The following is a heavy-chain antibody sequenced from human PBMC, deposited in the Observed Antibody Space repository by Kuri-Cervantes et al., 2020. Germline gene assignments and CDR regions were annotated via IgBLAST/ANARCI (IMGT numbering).Heavy chain of an antibody. D-gene: IGHD5-24*01. J-gene: IGHJ4*02. V-gene: IGHV5-51*01. CDR1: GYSFTSYW. CDR2: IYPGDSDT. Sequence: GGSLRLSCQGSGYSFTSYWIGWVRQMPGKGLEWMGIIYPGDSDTRYSPSFQGQVTISADKSISTAYLQWSSLKASDTAMYYCARGGGYNFDYFDYWGQGTLVTVSS. CDR3: ARGGGYNFDYFDY.